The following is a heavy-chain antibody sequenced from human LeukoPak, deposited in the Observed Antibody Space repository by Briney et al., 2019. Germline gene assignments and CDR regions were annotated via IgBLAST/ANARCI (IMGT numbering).Heavy chain of an antibody. CDR2: IRYDGSNK. J-gene: IGHJ4*02. D-gene: IGHD2/OR15-2a*01. CDR1: GFTFSSYG. Sequence: PGGSLRLSCAASGFTFSSYGMHWVRQAPGKGLEWVAFIRYDGSNKYYADSVKGRFTIFRDNSKNTLYLQMNSLRAEDTAVYYCAREEDNADEYLREDYWGQGTLVTVSS. CDR3: AREEDNADEYLREDY. V-gene: IGHV3-30*02.